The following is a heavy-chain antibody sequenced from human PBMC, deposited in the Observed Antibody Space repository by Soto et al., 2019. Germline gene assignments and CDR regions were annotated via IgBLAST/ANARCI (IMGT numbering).Heavy chain of an antibody. CDR2: INPNSGGT. CDR3: ARGWGIAAPGPNWFDP. V-gene: IGHV1-2*02. CDR1: GYSLSGYY. J-gene: IGHJ5*02. D-gene: IGHD6-13*01. Sequence: ASVKVSCKASGYSLSGYYLHWVRQAPGQGPEWMGWINPNSGGTKYVQKFQGRVTMTRDTSISTVYLELRRLRSDDTAVYYWARGWGIAAPGPNWFDPWGQGTLVTVSS.